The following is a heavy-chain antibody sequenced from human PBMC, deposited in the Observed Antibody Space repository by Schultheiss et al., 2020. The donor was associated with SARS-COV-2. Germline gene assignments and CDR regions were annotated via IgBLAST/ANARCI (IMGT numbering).Heavy chain of an antibody. CDR3: ARDVVPAAHDAFDI. CDR2: ISSSSSYI. CDR1: GFTFSSYS. J-gene: IGHJ3*02. D-gene: IGHD2-2*01. V-gene: IGHV3-21*01. Sequence: GGSLRLSCAASGFTFSSYSMNWVRQASGKGLEWVSSISSSSSYIYYADSVKGRFTISRDNAKNSLYLQMNSLRAEDTAVYYCARDVVPAAHDAFDIWGQGTMVTVSS.